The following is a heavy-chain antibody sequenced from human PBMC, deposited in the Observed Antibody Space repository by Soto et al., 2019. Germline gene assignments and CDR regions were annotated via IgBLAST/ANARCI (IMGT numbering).Heavy chain of an antibody. J-gene: IGHJ6*02. CDR1: GGEFSCYY. Sequence: SETLSLSCAVYGGEFSCYYWSWIRPPPGKGLEWIGEINHSGSTNYNPSLKSRVTISVDTSKNQFSLKLSSVTAADTAVYYCARGRRPDYYGMDVWGQGTTVTVSS. CDR2: INHSGST. CDR3: ARGRRPDYYGMDV. V-gene: IGHV4-34*01.